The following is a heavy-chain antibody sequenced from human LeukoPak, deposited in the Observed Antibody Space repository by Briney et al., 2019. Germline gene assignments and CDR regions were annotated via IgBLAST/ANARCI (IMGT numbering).Heavy chain of an antibody. CDR1: GFTFSSYE. D-gene: IGHD3-10*02. Sequence: PGGTLRLSCAASGFTFSSYEGNWCLQAPGKGLEGVSYISSSGSTIYYADSVKGRFTISRDNAKNSLYLQMNSLRAEDTAVYYCAELGITMIGGVWGKGTTVTISS. CDR2: ISSSGSTI. CDR3: AELGITMIGGV. J-gene: IGHJ6*04. V-gene: IGHV3-48*03.